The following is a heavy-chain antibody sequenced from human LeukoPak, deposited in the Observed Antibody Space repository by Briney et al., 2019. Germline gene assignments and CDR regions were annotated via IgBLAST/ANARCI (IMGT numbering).Heavy chain of an antibody. CDR2: ITGSGGNT. Sequence: GASLRLPCAASGFTFSNYAMSWVRQAPGKGLEWVSAITGSGGNTYYADSVKGRFTISRDNSKNTVFLQMNSLRAEDTAVYYCAKWGGYDVLTGYYVSDYWGQGTLVTVSS. D-gene: IGHD3-9*01. V-gene: IGHV3-23*01. CDR3: AKWGGYDVLTGYYVSDY. J-gene: IGHJ4*02. CDR1: GFTFSNYA.